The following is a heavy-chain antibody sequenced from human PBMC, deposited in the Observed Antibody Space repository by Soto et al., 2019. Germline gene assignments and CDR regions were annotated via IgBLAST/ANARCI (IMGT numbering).Heavy chain of an antibody. D-gene: IGHD3-22*01. CDR2: IYSGHTT. J-gene: IGHJ3*02. V-gene: IGHV3-53*01. Sequence: EVQLVESGGGLIQPGGSLRLSCVASGFIVSSNQMSWVRQAPGKGLEWVSVIYSGHTTYYADSVEGRFTISRDDSKNSLYLQMNSLRAEDTAVYYCARIVGDAFDIWGQGTMVTVSS. CDR3: ARIVGDAFDI. CDR1: GFIVSSNQ.